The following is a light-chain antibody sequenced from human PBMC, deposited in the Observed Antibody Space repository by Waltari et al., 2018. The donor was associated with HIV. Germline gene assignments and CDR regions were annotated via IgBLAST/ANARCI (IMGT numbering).Light chain of an antibody. Sequence: QSVLTQPPSASGTPGQRVTISCSGSSHNIGINTVTWYRQVPGTAPHLLIYSTNLRSPGVPDRFSGSKSDTSASLAISGLQSEDEADYYCAVWDVTLGGWVFGGGTKVTVL. CDR3: AVWDVTLGGWV. V-gene: IGLV1-44*01. CDR2: STN. CDR1: SHNIGINT. J-gene: IGLJ3*02.